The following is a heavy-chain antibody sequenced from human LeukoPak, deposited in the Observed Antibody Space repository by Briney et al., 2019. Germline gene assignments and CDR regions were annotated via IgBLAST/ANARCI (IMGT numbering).Heavy chain of an antibody. CDR1: GFTFSNYA. CDR2: ISGSSGYT. D-gene: IGHD6-19*01. Sequence: GGSLRLSCAASGFTFSNYAMTWVRQAPGKGLEWVSAISGSSGYTYYADSVKGRFTISRDNSKNTLYLQMNSLTAEDTAVYYCAKRISGWYFTDYWGQGTLVTVSS. V-gene: IGHV3-23*01. J-gene: IGHJ4*02. CDR3: AKRISGWYFTDY.